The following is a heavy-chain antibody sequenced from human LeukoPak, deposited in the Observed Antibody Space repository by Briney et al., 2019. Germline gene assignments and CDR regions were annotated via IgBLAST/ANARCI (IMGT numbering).Heavy chain of an antibody. CDR3: AKGARGYHYYFDY. CDR2: ISGSGGST. D-gene: IGHD3-22*01. Sequence: PGGSLRLSCAASGFTFSSYSMNWVRQAPGKGLEWVSAISGSGGSTYYADSVKGRFTISRDNAKNSLYLQMNSLRAEDMALYYCAKGARGYHYYFDYWGQGTLVTVSS. J-gene: IGHJ4*02. V-gene: IGHV3-21*04. CDR1: GFTFSSYS.